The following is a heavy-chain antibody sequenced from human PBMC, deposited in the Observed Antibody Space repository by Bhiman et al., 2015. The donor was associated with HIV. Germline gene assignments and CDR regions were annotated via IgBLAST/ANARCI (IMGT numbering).Heavy chain of an antibody. J-gene: IGHJ3*02. CDR1: GFTFTTYN. CDR3: AREENIVVVAHAFDI. D-gene: IGHD2/OR15-2a*01. CDR2: ISGNSNYI. Sequence: VQLVESGGGVVQPGGSLRLSCAASGFTFTTYNMNWVRQAPGKGLEWVSSISGNSNYIYYADSVKGRFTISRDNAKNSLYLQMNSLRAEDTAVYYCAREENIVVVAHAFDIWGQGTMVTVSS. V-gene: IGHV3-21*03.